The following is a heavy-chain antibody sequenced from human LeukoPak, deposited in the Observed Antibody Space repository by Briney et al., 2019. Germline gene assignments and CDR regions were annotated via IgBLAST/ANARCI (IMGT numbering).Heavy chain of an antibody. CDR2: ISYDANYE. J-gene: IGHJ5*02. CDR1: GFTFSTHG. V-gene: IGHV3-30*18. Sequence: SGGPLSLSCAASGFTFSTHGMHWVRQAPGKGLEWVALISYDANYEYYADSVKGRFTISRDNSRNTVYLQMNSLRPEDTAVYYCAKDASGSYHSWGQGTLVTVSS. D-gene: IGHD3-10*01. CDR3: AKDASGSYHS.